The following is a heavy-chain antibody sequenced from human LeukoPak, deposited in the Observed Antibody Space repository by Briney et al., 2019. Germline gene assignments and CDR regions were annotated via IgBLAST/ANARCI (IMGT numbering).Heavy chain of an antibody. Sequence: GGSLRLSCAASGFTFSSYDMHWVRQPTGKGLEWVSRIGIAGDTNYAGSVKGRFTISRGNAKKSFYLQMNSLRAGDTAVYYCVRGLPGGFDIWGQGTVVTVSS. D-gene: IGHD2-8*02. CDR1: GFTFSSYD. CDR2: IGIAGDT. CDR3: VRGLPGGFDI. V-gene: IGHV3-13*01. J-gene: IGHJ3*02.